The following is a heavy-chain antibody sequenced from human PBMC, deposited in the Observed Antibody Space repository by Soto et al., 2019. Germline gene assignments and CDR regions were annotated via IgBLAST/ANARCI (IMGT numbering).Heavy chain of an antibody. CDR2: IYYSGST. D-gene: IGHD3-22*01. CDR3: ARDIHYYDSSGYGWFDP. V-gene: IGHV4-31*03. Sequence: SETLSLTCTVSGGSISSGGYYWSWIRQHPGKGLEWIGYIYYSGSTYYNPSLKSRVTISVDTSKNQFSLKLSSVTAADTAVYYCARDIHYYDSSGYGWFDPWGQGTLVTVSS. J-gene: IGHJ5*02. CDR1: GGSISSGGYY.